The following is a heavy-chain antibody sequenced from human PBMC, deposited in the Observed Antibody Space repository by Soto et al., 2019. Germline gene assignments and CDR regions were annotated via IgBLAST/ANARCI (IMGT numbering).Heavy chain of an antibody. CDR2: IYWDDDK. V-gene: IGHV2-5*08. CDR3: AHRPIYGSGSHFDY. Sequence: TGPTLVNPTQTLTLTCTFSGFSLSTSGMCVSWIRQPPGKALEWLALIYWDDDKRYSPSLNSRLTITKDTSKNQVVLTMTNMDPVDTATYYCAHRPIYGSGSHFDYWGQGTLVTVSS. J-gene: IGHJ4*02. D-gene: IGHD3-10*01. CDR1: GFSLSTSGMC.